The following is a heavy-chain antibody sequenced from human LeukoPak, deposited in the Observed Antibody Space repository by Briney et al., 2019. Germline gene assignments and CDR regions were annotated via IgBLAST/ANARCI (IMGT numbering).Heavy chain of an antibody. V-gene: IGHV4-59*01. J-gene: IGHJ6*03. CDR2: IFYSGST. CDR3: ARVQEAPGFSHGYYYYMDV. D-gene: IGHD5-18*01. CDR1: GLSISSYY. Sequence: SETLSLTCSVSGLSISSYYWTWIRQPPGKGLEYIGYIFYSGSTNYNPSLKSRVTISIDPSRNQLSLKLNSVTAADTAVYYCARVQEAPGFSHGYYYYMDVWGKGTTVTVSS.